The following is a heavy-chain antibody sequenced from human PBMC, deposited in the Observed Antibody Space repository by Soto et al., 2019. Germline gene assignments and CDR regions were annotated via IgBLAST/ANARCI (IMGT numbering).Heavy chain of an antibody. Sequence: ASVTVSCKASGYTFTSYGISWVRQAPGQGLEWMGWINTYNGNAKYSQKFQGRVTITRDTSASTAYMELSSLRSEDTAVYYCAVVPTHPIWGQGTMVTVSS. CDR3: AVVPTHPI. CDR2: INTYNGNA. V-gene: IGHV1-18*01. J-gene: IGHJ3*02. D-gene: IGHD2-2*01. CDR1: GYTFTSYG.